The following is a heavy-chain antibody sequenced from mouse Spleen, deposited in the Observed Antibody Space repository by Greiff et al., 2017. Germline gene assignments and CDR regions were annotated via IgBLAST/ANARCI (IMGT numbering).Heavy chain of an antibody. V-gene: IGHV5-6-5*01. Sequence: EVMLVESGGGLVKPGGSLKLSCAASGFTFSSYAMSWVRQTPEKRLEWVASISSGGSTYYPDSVKGRFTISRDNARNILYLQMSSLRSEDTAMYYCNGDWYFDVWGAGTTVTVSS. CDR2: ISSGGST. CDR1: GFTFSSYA. J-gene: IGHJ1*01. CDR3: NGDWYFDV.